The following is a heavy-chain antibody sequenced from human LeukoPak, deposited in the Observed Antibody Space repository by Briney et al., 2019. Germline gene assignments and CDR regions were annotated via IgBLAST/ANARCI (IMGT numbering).Heavy chain of an antibody. D-gene: IGHD3-22*01. CDR2: INPNSGGT. CDR1: GYTFTGYY. Sequence: ASVRVSCKASGYTFTGYYLHWVRQAPGRGLEWMGWINPNSGGTNYAQKFQGRVTMTRDTSISTAYMELSRLRSDDTAVYYCASNRLEGAFDIWGQGTMVTVSS. V-gene: IGHV1-2*02. CDR3: ASNRLEGAFDI. J-gene: IGHJ3*02.